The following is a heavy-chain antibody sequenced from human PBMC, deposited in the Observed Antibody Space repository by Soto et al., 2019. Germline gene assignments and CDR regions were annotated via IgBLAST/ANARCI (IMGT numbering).Heavy chain of an antibody. CDR2: INHRGST. J-gene: IGHJ5*02. CDR1: GGSFSGYY. V-gene: IGHV4-34*01. CDR3: ARDGFCTSTTCRVGNWFDP. Sequence: QVQLQQLGAGLLKPSETLSLTCVVYGGSFSGYYWSWIRQSPGKGLEWIGGINHRGSTNYNPSLESRVTISVDTSKNQFSLKLPSVTAADTAMYYCARDGFCTSTTCRVGNWFDPWGQGTLVTVSS. D-gene: IGHD2-2*01.